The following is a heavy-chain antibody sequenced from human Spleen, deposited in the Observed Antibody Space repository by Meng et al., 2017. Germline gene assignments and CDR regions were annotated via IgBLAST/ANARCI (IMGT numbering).Heavy chain of an antibody. CDR3: AHTYYASGTYFDY. CDR1: WVALNTTRVV. J-gene: IGHJ4*02. Sequence: TLNDAGPSVVKPPPTLTPTLNFSWVALNTTRVVGGWIRPAPGKALEWLALIYWDDDKRYSPSLKTRLTITKDTSKNQVVFTMTNLDPVDTATYYCAHTYYASGTYFDYWGQGTLVTVSS. D-gene: IGHD3-10*01. V-gene: IGHV2-5*02. CDR2: IYWDDDK.